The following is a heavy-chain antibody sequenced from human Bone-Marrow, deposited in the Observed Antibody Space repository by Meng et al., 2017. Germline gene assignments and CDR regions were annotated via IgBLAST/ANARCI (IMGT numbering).Heavy chain of an antibody. V-gene: IGHV3-74*01. CDR2: ITTDGSST. CDR1: GFTFSSYW. CDR3: ARFTPFDY. Sequence: LVEAGRALVQPGGSLRLSCTASGFTFSSYWMHWVREAPGKGPVWVSRITTDGSSTDYADSVKGRFTISRDNAKNTLYLQMNSLRAEDTAMYYCARFTPFDYWGQGTLVTVSS. J-gene: IGHJ4*02.